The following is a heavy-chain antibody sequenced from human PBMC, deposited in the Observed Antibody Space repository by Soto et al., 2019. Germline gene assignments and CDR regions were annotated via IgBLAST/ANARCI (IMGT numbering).Heavy chain of an antibody. Sequence: QVQVVESGGGEVQPGRSLRLSCALSGVTLSRSGMHWVRQAPGKGLEWVAVLWYDGRNKYYGDSVRGRFTISRDNSKNVLYLQMDSLTAEDTAMYYCVRDVSDPAEDRNDAFEIWGQGTMVTVSS. CDR2: LWYDGRNK. CDR1: GVTLSRSG. J-gene: IGHJ3*02. CDR3: VRDVSDPAEDRNDAFEI. V-gene: IGHV3-33*01.